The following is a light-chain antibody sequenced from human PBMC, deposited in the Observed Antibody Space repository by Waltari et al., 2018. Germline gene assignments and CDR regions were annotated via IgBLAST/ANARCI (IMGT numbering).Light chain of an antibody. V-gene: IGLV2-8*01. J-gene: IGLJ2*01. Sequence: QSALTQPPSASGSPGQSVTLSCTGTSSDVGRYDYVSWYQHHPGKAPKLLIYGVTSRPSGGPDRFSGSKSGNTASLTIAGLQTDDEAHYYCSSYAGTNNLLFGGGTKVTVL. CDR1: SSDVGRYDY. CDR3: SSYAGTNNLL. CDR2: GVT.